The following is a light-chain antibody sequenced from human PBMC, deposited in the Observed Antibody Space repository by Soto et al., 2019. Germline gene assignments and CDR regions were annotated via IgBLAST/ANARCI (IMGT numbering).Light chain of an antibody. V-gene: IGKV1-5*01. CDR3: QQYNSFSQT. Sequence: DIQMTQSPATLSASVGDRVTITCRASQSISTWLAWYQQKPGKAPELLIYDASSLESGVPSRFSGSGSGTEFILTISSLQPDDSATYYCQQYNSFSQTFGQGTKVDIK. CDR1: QSISTW. CDR2: DAS. J-gene: IGKJ1*01.